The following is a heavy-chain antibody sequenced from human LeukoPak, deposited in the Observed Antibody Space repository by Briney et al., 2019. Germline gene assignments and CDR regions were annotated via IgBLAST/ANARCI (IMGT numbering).Heavy chain of an antibody. Sequence: ASVKVSCKASGYTFTSYGISWVRQAPGQGLEWMGWISAYNGNTNYAQKLQGRVTMTTDTSTSTAYMELRSLRSDDTAVYYCAREEGIVVVPAAMTPNNWFDPWGQGTLVTASS. J-gene: IGHJ5*02. CDR3: AREEGIVVVPAAMTPNNWFDP. CDR2: ISAYNGNT. D-gene: IGHD2-2*01. CDR1: GYTFTSYG. V-gene: IGHV1-18*01.